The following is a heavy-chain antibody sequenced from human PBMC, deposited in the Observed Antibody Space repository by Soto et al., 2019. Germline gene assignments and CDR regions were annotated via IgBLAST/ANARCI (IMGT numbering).Heavy chain of an antibody. J-gene: IGHJ3*02. CDR2: MNPNSGNT. V-gene: IGHV1-8*01. Sequence: ASVNVSCKASGYTFTSDDINWVRQATGQGLEWMGWMNPNSGNTGYAQKFQGRVTMTRNTSISTAYMELSSLRSEDTAVYYCASSTAMVLYGDAFDIWGQGTMVTVSS. D-gene: IGHD5-18*01. CDR3: ASSTAMVLYGDAFDI. CDR1: GYTFTSDD.